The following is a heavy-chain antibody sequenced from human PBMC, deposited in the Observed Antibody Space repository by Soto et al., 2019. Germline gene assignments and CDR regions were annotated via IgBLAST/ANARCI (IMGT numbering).Heavy chain of an antibody. D-gene: IGHD6-19*01. Sequence: EVQLVESGGGLVQPGGSLRLSCAVYGFTFSRYWMTWVRQAPGKGLQWVANIKLDGSEKSYVDSVKGRFTISRDNAKNSLYLQMNSLRAEDTAVYYCAREYSSGWSFLLDYWGQGTLVTVSS. CDR2: IKLDGSEK. CDR3: AREYSSGWSFLLDY. CDR1: GFTFSRYW. J-gene: IGHJ4*02. V-gene: IGHV3-7*03.